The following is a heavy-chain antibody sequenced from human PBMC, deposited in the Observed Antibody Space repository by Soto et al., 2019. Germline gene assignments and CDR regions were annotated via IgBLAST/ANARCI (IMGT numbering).Heavy chain of an antibody. V-gene: IGHV1-69*13. CDR2: IIPIFGTA. J-gene: IGHJ4*02. CDR1: GGTFSSYA. CDR3: ARVNSPRSYYFDY. D-gene: IGHD6-13*01. Sequence: ASVKVSCKASGGTFSSYAISWVRQAPGQGLEWMGGIIPIFGTANYAQKFQGRVTITADESTSTAYMELSSLRSEDTAVYYCARVNSPRSYYFDYWGQGTLVTVSS.